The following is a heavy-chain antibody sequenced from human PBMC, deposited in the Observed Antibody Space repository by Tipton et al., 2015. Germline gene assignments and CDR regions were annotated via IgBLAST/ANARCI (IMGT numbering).Heavy chain of an antibody. V-gene: IGHV3-21*01. D-gene: IGHD3-16*01. CDR2: ISTSSNYI. CDR3: ARDHVGEEWVVDYWFDP. J-gene: IGHJ5*02. Sequence: GSLRLSCAASGFTFRSYSMKWVRQAPGKGLEWVSTISTSSNYIYYADSVKGRFTISRDDAKNSLYLQMNSLRAEDTAVYYCARDHVGEEWVVDYWFDPWGQGTLVTVSS. CDR1: GFTFRSYS.